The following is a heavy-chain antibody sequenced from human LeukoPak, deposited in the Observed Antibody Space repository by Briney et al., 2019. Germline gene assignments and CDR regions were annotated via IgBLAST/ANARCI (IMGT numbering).Heavy chain of an antibody. CDR1: GGSFSDYY. V-gene: IGHV4-59*01. J-gene: IGHJ6*02. Sequence: SETLSLTCTVSGGSFSDYYWTWLRQPPGEGLEWIGYSGSTNYNPSLKSRVTISIDMSKRHFSLTLSSVTAADTAVYYCARTRRHYYGSGKNLTPWPAGLDAWGQGTTVIVS. CDR2: SGST. D-gene: IGHD3-10*01. CDR3: ARTRRHYYGSGKNLTPWPAGLDA.